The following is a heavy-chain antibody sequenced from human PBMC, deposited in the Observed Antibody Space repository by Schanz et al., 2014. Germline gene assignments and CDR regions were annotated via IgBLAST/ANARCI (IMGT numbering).Heavy chain of an antibody. CDR1: GFTFSSYA. CDR2: TRYDGNNK. J-gene: IGHJ6*01. Sequence: QGQLVESGGGVVQPGRSLRLSCAASGFTFSSYAMHWVRQAPGKGLEWVAATRYDGNNKYYVDSVKGRFTISRDNSKNTLYLQVNSLRAEDTAVYYCVKDPDKYNWNDVEGMDVWGPGTTVTVSS. V-gene: IGHV3-33*06. CDR3: VKDPDKYNWNDVEGMDV. D-gene: IGHD1-1*01.